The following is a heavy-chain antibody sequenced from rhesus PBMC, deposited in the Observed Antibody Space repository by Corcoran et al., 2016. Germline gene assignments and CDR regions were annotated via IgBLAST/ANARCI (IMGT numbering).Heavy chain of an antibody. D-gene: IGHD5-42*01. J-gene: IGHJ4*01. CDR3: AKSGARGYSGYGDFDY. V-gene: IGHV4-173*01. CDR1: GGSISSNY. CDR2: ISGRGAST. Sequence: QLQLQESGPGLVKPSETLSLTCAVSGGSISSNYWSWIRQPPGKGLEWIGRISGRGASTDYNPALKSRVIISTDTSKNQFSLKLSSVTAADTAVYYCAKSGARGYSGYGDFDYWGQGVLVTVSS.